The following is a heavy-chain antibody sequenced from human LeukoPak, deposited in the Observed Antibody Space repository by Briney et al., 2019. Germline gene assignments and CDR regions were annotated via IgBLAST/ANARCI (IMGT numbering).Heavy chain of an antibody. D-gene: IGHD1-14*01. V-gene: IGHV3-53*01. CDR3: VRKNRDFNAAFDI. Sequence: PGGSLRLSCTASGFTVSNNYMSWVRQAPGKGLEWVSISYSDSNTNNADSVKDRFTISRDTSQNTLSLQMNSLRAEDTAVYYCVRKNRDFNAAFDIWGQGTVVTVSS. J-gene: IGHJ3*02. CDR1: GFTVSNNY. CDR2: SYSDSNT.